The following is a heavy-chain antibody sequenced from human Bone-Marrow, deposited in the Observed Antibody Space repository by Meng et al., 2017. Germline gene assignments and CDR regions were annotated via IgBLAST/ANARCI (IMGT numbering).Heavy chain of an antibody. CDR3: ATSITMIVVVDAFDI. CDR2: IIPILGIA. V-gene: IGHV1-69*02. Sequence: SVKVSCKASGGTFSSYTISWVRQAPGQGLEWMGRIIPILGIANYAQKFQGRVTITADKSTSTAYMELSSLRSEDTAVYYCATSITMIVVVDAFDIWGQGTMVTVSS. CDR1: GGTFSSYT. J-gene: IGHJ3*02. D-gene: IGHD3-22*01.